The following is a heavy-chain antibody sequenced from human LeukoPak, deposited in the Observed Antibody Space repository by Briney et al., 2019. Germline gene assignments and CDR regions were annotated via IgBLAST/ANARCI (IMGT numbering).Heavy chain of an antibody. CDR2: SYYSGST. CDR3: AGHIRGWFGELVYAFDI. V-gene: IGHV4-39*01. D-gene: IGHD3-10*01. Sequence: SETLSHTCTVSGGSIRSNIYYWGWIRQPPGKGLEWIGRSYYSGSTYYNPSLKSRVNISVDTSKNQFSLRLSSVTAADTAVYYCAGHIRGWFGELVYAFDIWGQGTMVTVSS. CDR1: GGSIRSNIYY. J-gene: IGHJ3*02.